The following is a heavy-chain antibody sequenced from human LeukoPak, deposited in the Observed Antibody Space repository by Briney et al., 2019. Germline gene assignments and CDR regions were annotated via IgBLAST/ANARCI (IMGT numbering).Heavy chain of an antibody. J-gene: IGHJ4*02. Sequence: GGSLRLSCAASGFTFSSYGMHWVRQAPGKGLEWVAFIRYDGSTKYYADSVKGRFTIPRDNSKNTLYLQMNSLRADDTAVYYCAKDAGGSTSPFDYWGQGTLVTVSS. V-gene: IGHV3-30*02. CDR1: GFTFSSYG. D-gene: IGHD2-2*01. CDR3: AKDAGGSTSPFDY. CDR2: IRYDGSTK.